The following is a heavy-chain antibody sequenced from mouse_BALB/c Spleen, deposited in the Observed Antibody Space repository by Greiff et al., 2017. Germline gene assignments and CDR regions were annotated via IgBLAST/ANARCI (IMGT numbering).Heavy chain of an antibody. J-gene: IGHJ3*01. CDR2: IWAGGST. Sequence: VMLVESGPVLVAPSQSLSITCTVSGFSLTSYGVHWVRQPPGKGLEWLGVIWAGGSTNYNSALMSRLSISKDNSKSQVFLKMNSLQTDDTAMYYCARDKGYYGSSSAYWGQGTLVTVSA. V-gene: IGHV2-9*02. CDR3: ARDKGYYGSSSAY. CDR1: GFSLTSYG. D-gene: IGHD1-1*01.